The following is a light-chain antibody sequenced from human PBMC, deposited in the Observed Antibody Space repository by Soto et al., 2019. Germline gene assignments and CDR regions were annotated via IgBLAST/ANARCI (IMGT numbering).Light chain of an antibody. CDR3: QQYYDWPIT. CDR2: DAS. CDR1: QSVDIN. Sequence: ETALTQSPGTPSLSPGESATLSCRASQSVDINLAWYQQKPGQAPRLLIYDASTRATGIPARFSGSGSGTEFTLTISSLQSEDFAVYYCQQYYDWPITFGQGTKVDI. V-gene: IGKV3-15*01. J-gene: IGKJ1*01.